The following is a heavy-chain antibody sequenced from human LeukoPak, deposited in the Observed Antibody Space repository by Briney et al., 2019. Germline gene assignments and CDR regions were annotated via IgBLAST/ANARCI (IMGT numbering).Heavy chain of an antibody. V-gene: IGHV4-59*01. CDR2: IYYSGST. J-gene: IGHJ4*02. CDR3: ARAHYYDSSGYYYRFDY. D-gene: IGHD3-22*01. CDR1: GGSISSYY. Sequence: PSETLSLTCTVSGGSISSYYWSWIRQPPGKGLEWIGYIYYSGSTNYNPSLKSRVTISVDTSKNQFSLKLSSVTAADTAVYYCARAHYYDSSGYYYRFDYWGQGTLDTVSS.